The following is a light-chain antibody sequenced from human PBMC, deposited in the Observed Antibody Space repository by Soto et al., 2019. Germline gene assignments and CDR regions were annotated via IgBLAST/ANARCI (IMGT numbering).Light chain of an antibody. J-gene: IGLJ1*01. Sequence: SALTQPASVSGSPGQSITISCIGTSSDIGRYKLVSWYQHHPGKAPKLIIYEVTKRPSGVSNRFSASKSGNTASLTISGLQAEDEADYYCCSFAGSTPYVFGTGTKVTVL. V-gene: IGLV2-23*02. CDR2: EVT. CDR3: CSFAGSTPYV. CDR1: SSDIGRYKL.